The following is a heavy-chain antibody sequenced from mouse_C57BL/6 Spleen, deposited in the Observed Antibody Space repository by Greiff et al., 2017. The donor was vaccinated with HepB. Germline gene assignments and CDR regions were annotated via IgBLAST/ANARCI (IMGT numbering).Heavy chain of an antibody. Sequence: QVQLQQSGAELVRPGTSVKLSCKASGYTFTSYWMHWVKQRPGQGLEWIGVIDPSDSYTNYNQKFKGKATLTVDTSSSTAYMQLSSLTSEDSAVYYCARTDSSGYLFDYWGQGTTLTVSS. CDR1: GYTFTSYW. CDR3: ARTDSSGYLFDY. J-gene: IGHJ2*01. D-gene: IGHD3-2*02. V-gene: IGHV1-59*01. CDR2: IDPSDSYT.